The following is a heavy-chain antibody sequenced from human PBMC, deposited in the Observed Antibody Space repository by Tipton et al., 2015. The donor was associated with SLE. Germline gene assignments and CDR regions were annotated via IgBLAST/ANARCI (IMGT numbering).Heavy chain of an antibody. CDR3: ARDPSGYYSTSPYL. J-gene: IGHJ5*02. Sequence: TLSLTCTVSGGSITNYYWSWIRQSPGKGLEWIGYIYSSGSTDYNPSLEGRVTISVDSSKNQFSLRLTSVSAADTAVYYCARDPSGYYSTSPYLWGQGTLVTVSS. D-gene: IGHD2-8*01. CDR1: GGSITNYY. V-gene: IGHV4-59*01. CDR2: IYSSGST.